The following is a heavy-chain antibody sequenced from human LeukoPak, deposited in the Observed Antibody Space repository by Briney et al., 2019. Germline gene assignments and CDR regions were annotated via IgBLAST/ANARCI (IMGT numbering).Heavy chain of an antibody. J-gene: IGHJ5*02. CDR2: VYNTGST. CDR1: GGSFSGYY. D-gene: IGHD3-3*02. Sequence: SETLSLTCAVYGGSFSGYYWSWIRQPPGKGLEWIGSVYNTGSTDYNPSLKRRFSISIDTSKNQFSLKVTSVTAADTAVYYCARHILEEHLFDPWGLGTLVIVSS. V-gene: IGHV4-34*01. CDR3: ARHILEEHLFDP.